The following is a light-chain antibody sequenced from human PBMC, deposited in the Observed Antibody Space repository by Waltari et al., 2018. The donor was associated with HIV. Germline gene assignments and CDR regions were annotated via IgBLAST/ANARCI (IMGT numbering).Light chain of an antibody. V-gene: IGKV1D-13*01. Sequence: IQLTQSPSSLSASVGDRLTITCRASQDIRSALAWSHQKPGKSPQLLIYEAFELPGGVPSRFSVSQSGTDFTLTLSSLQPEDFATYYWLQYTNYPLAFGPGTTVVIK. J-gene: IGKJ3*01. CDR2: EAF. CDR1: QDIRSA. CDR3: LQYTNYPLA.